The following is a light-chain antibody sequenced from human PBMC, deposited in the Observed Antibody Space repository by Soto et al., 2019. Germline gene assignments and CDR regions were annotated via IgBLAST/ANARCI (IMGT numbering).Light chain of an antibody. CDR2: GAS. Sequence: EVLMTQSPDTLSVSPGERATLSCRASQSVSSNLAWYQQKPGQAPRLLIYGASTRATGIPARFSGSGSGTEFILTISSLQSEDFAVYYCQQYNNWPPWTFGQGTRVEIK. V-gene: IGKV3-15*01. CDR1: QSVSSN. J-gene: IGKJ1*01. CDR3: QQYNNWPPWT.